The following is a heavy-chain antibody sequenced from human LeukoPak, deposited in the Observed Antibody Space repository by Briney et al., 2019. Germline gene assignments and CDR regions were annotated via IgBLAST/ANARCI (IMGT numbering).Heavy chain of an antibody. CDR1: GFAVSSNH. J-gene: IGHJ1*01. CDR3: ATSIVGLTYDEHFQH. V-gene: IGHV3-53*01. D-gene: IGHD1-26*01. CDR2: IFNGGST. Sequence: GGSLRLSCAASGFAVSSNHMNWVRQAPGKGLEWVSVIFNGGSTYYADSVKGRFTISRDNSKNTLYLQMNSLRAEDAAVYYCATSIVGLTYDEHFQHWGQGTLVTVSS.